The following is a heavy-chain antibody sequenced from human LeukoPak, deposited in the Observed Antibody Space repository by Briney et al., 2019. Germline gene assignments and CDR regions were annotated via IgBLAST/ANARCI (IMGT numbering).Heavy chain of an antibody. J-gene: IGHJ5*02. Sequence: ASVKVSCKASGYTFTSYAMHWVRQAPGQRLEWMGWINAGNGNTKYSQKFQGRVTITRDTSASTAYMELSSLRSEDTAVYYCASINSSGWYEDWFDPWGQGTLVTVSS. CDR2: INAGNGNT. CDR3: ASINSSGWYEDWFDP. CDR1: GYTFTSYA. V-gene: IGHV1-3*01. D-gene: IGHD6-19*01.